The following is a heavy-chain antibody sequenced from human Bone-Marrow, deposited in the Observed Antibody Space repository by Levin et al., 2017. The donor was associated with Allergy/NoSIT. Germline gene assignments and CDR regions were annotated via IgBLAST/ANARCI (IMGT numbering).Heavy chain of an antibody. CDR3: ARSHRSFPSGSYWNYFDY. Sequence: PGGSLRLSCAASGFTFSSYEMNWVRQAPGKGLEWVSYISSSGSTIYYADSVKGRFTISRDNAKNSLYLQMNSLRAEDTAVYYCARSHRSFPSGSYWNYFDYWGQGTLVTVSS. J-gene: IGHJ4*02. CDR1: GFTFSSYE. V-gene: IGHV3-48*03. CDR2: ISSSGSTI. D-gene: IGHD1-26*01.